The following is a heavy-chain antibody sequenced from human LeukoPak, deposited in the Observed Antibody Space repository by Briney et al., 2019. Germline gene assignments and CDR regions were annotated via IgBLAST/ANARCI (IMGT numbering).Heavy chain of an antibody. D-gene: IGHD3-10*01. CDR1: GGTLSSYA. V-gene: IGHV1-69*05. CDR2: IIPIFGTA. CDR3: AASGITMVRGVIIPKYLDY. J-gene: IGHJ4*02. Sequence: SVKVSCKASGGTLSSYAISWVRQAPGQGLEWMGRIIPIFGTANYAQKFQGRVTITTDESTSTAYMELSSLRSGDTAVYYCAASGITMVRGVIIPKYLDYWGQGTLVTVSS.